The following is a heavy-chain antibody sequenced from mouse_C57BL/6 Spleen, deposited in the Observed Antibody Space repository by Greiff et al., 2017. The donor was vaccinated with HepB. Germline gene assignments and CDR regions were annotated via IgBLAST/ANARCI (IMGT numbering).Heavy chain of an antibody. Sequence: EVMLVESGGGLVKPGGSLKLSCAASGFTFSDYGMHWVRQAPEKGLEWVAYISSGSSTIYYADTVKGRFTISRDNAKNTLFLQMTSLRSEDTAMYYCASASRRYYAMDYWGQGTSVTVSS. CDR3: ASASRRYYAMDY. V-gene: IGHV5-17*01. CDR1: GFTFSDYG. CDR2: ISSGSSTI. J-gene: IGHJ4*01. D-gene: IGHD6-1*01.